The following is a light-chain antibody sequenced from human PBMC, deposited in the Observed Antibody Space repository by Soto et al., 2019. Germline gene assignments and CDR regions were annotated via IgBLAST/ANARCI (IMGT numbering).Light chain of an antibody. J-gene: IGKJ1*01. CDR3: QQYNKWPQT. CDR2: GAS. CDR1: QSVRSN. Sequence: EIVMTQSPATLSVSPGERATLSCRASQSVRSNLAWYQQKPGRAPRLLMYGASNRVTGVPARFSGSGSGTDFTLTISSLQSEDLAVYHCQQYNKWPQTFGQGTKVDIK. V-gene: IGKV3-15*01.